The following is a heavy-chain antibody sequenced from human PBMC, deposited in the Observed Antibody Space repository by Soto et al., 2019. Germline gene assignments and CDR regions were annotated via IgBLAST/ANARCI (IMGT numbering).Heavy chain of an antibody. CDR3: ARGLMSGSYDPGGWYYFDY. V-gene: IGHV4-34*01. CDR2: INHSGST. CDR1: GGSFSGYI. D-gene: IGHD1-26*01. Sequence: QVQLQQWGAGLLKPSETLSLTCTVYGGSFSGYIWSWIRQPPGKGLQWIGQINHSGSTNYNPSLRGRVTISLHTSNIQFSLELSSVTAADTAVYYCARGLMSGSYDPGGWYYFDYWGQGTLVTVSS. J-gene: IGHJ4*02.